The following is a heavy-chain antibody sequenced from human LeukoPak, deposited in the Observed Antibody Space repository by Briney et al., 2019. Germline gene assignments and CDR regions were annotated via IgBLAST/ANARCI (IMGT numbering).Heavy chain of an antibody. Sequence: GGSLRLSCAASGFTFTMFSMNWLRQAPGKGLEWIAFIRGRSDTTYYADSVQGRFTISRDNARNALDLQMNSLRAEDAAMYYCARSVMTGSTTRAFDMWGRGTMVTVSS. CDR3: ARSVMTGSTTRAFDM. D-gene: IGHD2/OR15-2a*01. J-gene: IGHJ3*02. V-gene: IGHV3-48*04. CDR1: GFTFTMFS. CDR2: IRGRSDTT.